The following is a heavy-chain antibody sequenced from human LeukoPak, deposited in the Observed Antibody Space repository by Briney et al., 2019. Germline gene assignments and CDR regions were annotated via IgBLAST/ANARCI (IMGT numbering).Heavy chain of an antibody. J-gene: IGHJ4*02. D-gene: IGHD3-22*01. CDR1: GFTFSSYG. CDR3: AKDEAYSSGYYFDY. CDR2: ISGSGGST. V-gene: IGHV3-23*01. Sequence: GGSLRLSCAASGFTFSSYGMSWVRQAPGKGLEWVSAISGSGGSTYYADSVKGRFTISRDNSKNMLYLQMNSLRAEDTAVYYCAKDEAYSSGYYFDYWGQGTLVTVSS.